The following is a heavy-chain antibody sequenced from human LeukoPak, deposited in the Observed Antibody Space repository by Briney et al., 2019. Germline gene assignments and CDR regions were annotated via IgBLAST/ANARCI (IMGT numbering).Heavy chain of an antibody. D-gene: IGHD3-16*01. V-gene: IGHV7-4-1*02. CDR1: GYTFTRYA. CDR3: ARHDNDDDFDY. CDR2: INMYTANP. J-gene: IGHJ4*02. Sequence: ASVTVSCKASGYTFTRYAINWLRQAPGQGLEWMGWINMYTANPAYAQGFTERFVFSLDTSVTTAYLQISNLKTEDTAVYYCARHDNDDDFDYWGQGTLVTVSS.